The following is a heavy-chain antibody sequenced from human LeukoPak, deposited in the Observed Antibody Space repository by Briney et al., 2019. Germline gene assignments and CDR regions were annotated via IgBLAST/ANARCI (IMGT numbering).Heavy chain of an antibody. D-gene: IGHD3-22*01. J-gene: IGHJ3*02. CDR1: GFTVSTNY. CDR2: LYSGGST. Sequence: GGSLRLSCAASGFTVSTNYMGWVRQAPAKGREWVSVLYSGGSTYYPDSVKGRFTISRDNSQNTLYLQIDSLRPEDTAVYYCARLSDSSTYGAFDIWGHGTMVTVSS. V-gene: IGHV3-66*02. CDR3: ARLSDSSTYGAFDI.